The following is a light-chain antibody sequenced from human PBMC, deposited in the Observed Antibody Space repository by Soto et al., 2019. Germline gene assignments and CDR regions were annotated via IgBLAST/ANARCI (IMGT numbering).Light chain of an antibody. Sequence: AIRMTQSPSSLSASTGDRVTITCRASQGISSYLAWYQQQPGKAPKLLIYAASTLQSGVPSRFSGSGSGTDFTLTISCLQSEDFATYYCQQYYIYSWPFGQGTKVEIK. CDR1: QGISSY. V-gene: IGKV1-8*01. J-gene: IGKJ1*01. CDR3: QQYYIYSWP. CDR2: AAS.